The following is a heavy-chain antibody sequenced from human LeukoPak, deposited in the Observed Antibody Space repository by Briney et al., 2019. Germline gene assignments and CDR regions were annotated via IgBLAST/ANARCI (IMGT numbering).Heavy chain of an antibody. CDR2: ISGSGGST. CDR1: GFTFSSYA. Sequence: GGSLRLSCAASGFTFSSYAMSWVRQAPGKGLEWVSAISGSGGSTYYADSVKGRFTISRDNSKNTLYLQMSSLRAEDTAVYYCAKDRDSSGYYYSYWGQGTLVTVSS. CDR3: AKDRDSSGYYYSY. D-gene: IGHD3-22*01. J-gene: IGHJ4*02. V-gene: IGHV3-23*01.